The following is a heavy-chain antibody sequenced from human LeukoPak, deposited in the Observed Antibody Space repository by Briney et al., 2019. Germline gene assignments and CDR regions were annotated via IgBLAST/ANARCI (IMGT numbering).Heavy chain of an antibody. CDR2: ISAYNGNT. CDR1: GYTFTSYG. CDR3: ARGVVAATFYYYMDV. D-gene: IGHD2-15*01. Sequence: ASVKVSCKASGYTFTSYGISWVRQAPGQGLEWMGWISAYNGNTNYARKLQGRVTMTTDTSTSTAYMELRSLRSDDTAVYYCARGVVAATFYYYMDVWSKGTTVTVSS. J-gene: IGHJ6*03. V-gene: IGHV1-18*01.